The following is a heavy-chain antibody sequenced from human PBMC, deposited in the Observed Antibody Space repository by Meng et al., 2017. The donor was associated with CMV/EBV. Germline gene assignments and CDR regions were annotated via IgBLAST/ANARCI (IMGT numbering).Heavy chain of an antibody. V-gene: IGHV3-9*01. CDR2: ISWNSGSI. CDR3: AKDMGEGIQLWSWGMDV. Sequence: LSLTCAASGFTFDDYAMHWVRPAPGKGLEWVSGISWNSGSIGYADSVKGRFTISRDNAKNSLYLQMNSLRAEDTALYYCAKDMGEGIQLWSWGMDVWGQGTTVTVSS. CDR1: GFTFDDYA. D-gene: IGHD5-18*01. J-gene: IGHJ6*02.